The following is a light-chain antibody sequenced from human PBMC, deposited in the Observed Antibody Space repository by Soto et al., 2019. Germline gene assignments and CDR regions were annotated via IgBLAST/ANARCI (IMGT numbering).Light chain of an antibody. J-gene: IGKJ5*01. V-gene: IGKV3-11*01. CDR1: QSVSRY. CDR2: DAS. CDR3: QQRNDWRRGT. Sequence: EMVLTRSRAPLSLSPGARATLSCRSSQSVSRYLAWYQQKPGQAPRLLIYDASNRATGVPVRFSGSGSGTDFTLTISSLEPEDFAVYYCQQRNDWRRGTFGQGTRLAIK.